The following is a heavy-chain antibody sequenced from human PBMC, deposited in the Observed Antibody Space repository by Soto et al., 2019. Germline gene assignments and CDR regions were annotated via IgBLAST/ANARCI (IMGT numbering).Heavy chain of an antibody. CDR1: GFTFSDYG. J-gene: IGHJ6*01. D-gene: IGHD3-10*02. V-gene: IGHV3-23*01. CDR2: IDGSGDSL. Sequence: PWGALPVSCAASGFTFSDYGLSWVRQAPGKGPQLVSAIDGSGDSLYYTDSVKGRLAISTDNSKNTLSLHMHSLRAEDTAVYFCAKSLSTDVNYGLDVWGQGTPVTVSS. CDR3: AKSLSTDVNYGLDV.